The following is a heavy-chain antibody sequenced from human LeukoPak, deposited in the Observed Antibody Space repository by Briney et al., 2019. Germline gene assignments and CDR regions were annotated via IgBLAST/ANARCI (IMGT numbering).Heavy chain of an antibody. CDR1: GFTFSSYA. J-gene: IGHJ5*02. CDR2: ISGSGGST. V-gene: IGHV3-23*01. Sequence: GSLRLSCAASGFTFSSYAMSWVRQAPGKGLEWVSAISGSGGSTYYADSVKGRFTISRDNSKNTLYLQMNSLRAEDTAVYYCAKDRNYYYDSTLDWFDPWGQGTLVTVSS. D-gene: IGHD3-22*01. CDR3: AKDRNYYYDSTLDWFDP.